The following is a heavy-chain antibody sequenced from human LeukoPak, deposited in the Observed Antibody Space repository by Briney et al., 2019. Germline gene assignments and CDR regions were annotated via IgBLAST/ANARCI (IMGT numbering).Heavy chain of an antibody. CDR1: GGSISSYY. Sequence: SETLSLTCTVSGGSISSYYWSWIRQPRGKGLEWIGYISYSGTTNYNPSLKSRVTISVDTSKNQFSLKLSSVTAADTAVYYCARGVAAAGAHRFDPWGQGTLVTVSS. J-gene: IGHJ5*02. CDR2: ISYSGTT. D-gene: IGHD6-13*01. CDR3: ARGVAAAGAHRFDP. V-gene: IGHV4-59*01.